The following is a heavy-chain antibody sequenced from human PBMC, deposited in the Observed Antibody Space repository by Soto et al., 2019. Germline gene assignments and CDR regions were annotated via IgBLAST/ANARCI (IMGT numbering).Heavy chain of an antibody. Sequence: PSETLSLTCAVYGGSFSGYYWSWIRQPPGKGLEWIGEINHSGSTNYNPSLKSRVTISLDTSKNQFSLILNSVTAADTAVYYCARDSFTAGLYFDYWGRGTLVTVS. CDR3: ARDSFTAGLYFDY. CDR2: INHSGST. D-gene: IGHD2-8*02. CDR1: GGSFSGYY. V-gene: IGHV4-34*01. J-gene: IGHJ4*02.